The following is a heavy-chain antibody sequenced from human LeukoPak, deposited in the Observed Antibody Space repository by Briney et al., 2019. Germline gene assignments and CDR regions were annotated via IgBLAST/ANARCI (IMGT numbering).Heavy chain of an antibody. V-gene: IGHV1-18*01. D-gene: IGHD3-10*01. J-gene: IGHJ6*02. Sequence: VASVKVSCKSSGYTFTIYDISWVRQAPGQGLEWVGWISAHNCNTNYAQKLQGRVTITRDTSTNTAYNKLRSVRSEETAVYYCAKEAGEFGELLEDYYYCYGMDVWGQGTTVTVSS. CDR1: GYTFTIYD. CDR2: ISAHNCNT. CDR3: AKEAGEFGELLEDYYYCYGMDV.